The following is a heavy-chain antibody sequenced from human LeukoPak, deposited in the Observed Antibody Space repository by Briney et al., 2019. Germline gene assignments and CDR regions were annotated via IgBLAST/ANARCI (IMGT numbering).Heavy chain of an antibody. V-gene: IGHV3-30-3*01. CDR3: AKDRGYFGSGTYGPGDY. CDR1: GFTFSSYA. Sequence: QPGRSLRLSCAASGFTFSSYAMHWVRQAPGKGLEWVAVISYDGSNKYYADSVKGRFTISRDNSKNTLYLQMNNLRAEDTAVYYCAKDRGYFGSGTYGPGDYWGQGTLVTVSS. J-gene: IGHJ4*02. CDR2: ISYDGSNK. D-gene: IGHD3-10*01.